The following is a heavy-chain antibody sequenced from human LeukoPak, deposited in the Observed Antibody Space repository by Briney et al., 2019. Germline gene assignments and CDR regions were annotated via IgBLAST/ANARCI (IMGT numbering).Heavy chain of an antibody. Sequence: ASVKVSCKASGGTFSSYAISWVRQAPGQGLEWMGGIIPIFGTANYAQKFQGRVTITADESTSTAYMELSGLRSEDTAVYYCARIAGYSRIFDPWGQGTLVTVSS. CDR3: ARIAGYSRIFDP. CDR2: IIPIFGTA. J-gene: IGHJ5*02. D-gene: IGHD6-13*01. V-gene: IGHV1-69*13. CDR1: GGTFSSYA.